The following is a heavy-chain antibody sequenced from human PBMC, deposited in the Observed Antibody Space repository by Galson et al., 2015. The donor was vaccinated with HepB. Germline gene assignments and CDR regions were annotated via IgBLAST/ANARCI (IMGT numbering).Heavy chain of an antibody. CDR1: GYTFTGYY. Sequence: SVKVSCKASGYTFTGYYMHWVRQAPGQGLEWMGWINHNSGGTNYAQKFQGRVTMTRDTSISTAYMELSRLRSDDTAVYYCARALTVATAIVSGYWGQGTLVTVSS. J-gene: IGHJ4*02. D-gene: IGHD2-21*02. CDR2: INHNSGGT. CDR3: ARALTVATAIVSGY. V-gene: IGHV1-2*02.